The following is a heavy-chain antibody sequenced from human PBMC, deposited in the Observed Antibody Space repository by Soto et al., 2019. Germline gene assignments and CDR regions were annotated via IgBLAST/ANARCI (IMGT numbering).Heavy chain of an antibody. V-gene: IGHV4-39*01. Sequence: SETLSLTCTVSGGSISSSTYYWGWIRQPPGKGLEWIGSIFYSGSTYYNPSPESRVTISVDTSNNQFSLKLRTVTAADTAVYYCARGDAFHIWGQGTMVTVSS. CDR2: IFYSGST. CDR3: ARGDAFHI. J-gene: IGHJ3*02. CDR1: GGSISSSTYY.